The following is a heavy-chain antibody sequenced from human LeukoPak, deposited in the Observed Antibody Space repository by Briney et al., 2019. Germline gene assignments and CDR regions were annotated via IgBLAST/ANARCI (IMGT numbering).Heavy chain of an antibody. CDR3: ARVSDYYDSSGYPY. CDR2: IIPILGIA. CDR1: GGTFSSYA. J-gene: IGHJ4*02. Sequence: GSSVKVSCKASGGTFSSYAISWVRQAPGQGLEWMGRIIPILGIANYAQKFQGRVTITADKSTSTAYMELSSLRSEDTAVYYCARVSDYYDSSGYPYWGQGTLVTVSS. D-gene: IGHD3-22*01. V-gene: IGHV1-69*04.